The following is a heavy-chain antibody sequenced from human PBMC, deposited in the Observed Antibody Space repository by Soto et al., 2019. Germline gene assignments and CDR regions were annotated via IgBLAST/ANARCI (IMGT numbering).Heavy chain of an antibody. J-gene: IGHJ4*02. D-gene: IGHD3-10*01. V-gene: IGHV4-31*03. CDR2: IYYSGST. Sequence: KPSETLSLTCTVSGGSISSGGYYWSWIRQHPGKGLEWIGYIYYSGSTYYNPSLKSRVTISVDTSKNQFSLKLSSVTAADTAVYYCARSRIVRGGPHFDYWGQGTLVTVSS. CDR3: ARSRIVRGGPHFDY. CDR1: GGSISSGGYY.